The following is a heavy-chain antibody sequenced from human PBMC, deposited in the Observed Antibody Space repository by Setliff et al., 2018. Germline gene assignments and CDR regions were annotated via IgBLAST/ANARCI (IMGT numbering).Heavy chain of an antibody. CDR3: VASPSNKNGHFEY. V-gene: IGHV3-30*02. J-gene: IGHJ4*02. Sequence: PGGSLRLSCAASGFSFSSYGMHWARQDPGKGLEWVAFIWSDGTNKYYADSVKGRFTISKDNSKNTLYLQMNSLRTDDTAMYYCVASPSNKNGHFEYWGQGTLVTVSS. CDR2: IWSDGTNK. CDR1: GFSFSSYG.